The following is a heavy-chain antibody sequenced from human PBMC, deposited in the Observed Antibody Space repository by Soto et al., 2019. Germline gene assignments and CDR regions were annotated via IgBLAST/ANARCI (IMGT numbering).Heavy chain of an antibody. Sequence: DTLSLTCTVSGVSISSCYWSWILQPPGKRLEYIGYIHHSGRTTYNPFLKSRVTISVDASKNQFSLRLNSVNAADTAVYYCARHDPLTTVTASRGNLDYWGQGTLVTVSS. D-gene: IGHD4-17*01. CDR2: IHHSGRT. V-gene: IGHV4-59*08. CDR3: ARHDPLTTVTASRGNLDY. J-gene: IGHJ4*02. CDR1: GVSISSCY.